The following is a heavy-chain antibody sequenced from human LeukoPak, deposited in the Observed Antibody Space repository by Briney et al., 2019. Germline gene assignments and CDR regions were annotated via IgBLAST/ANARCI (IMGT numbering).Heavy chain of an antibody. CDR1: GFTFSSYA. J-gene: IGHJ4*02. V-gene: IGHV3-23*01. CDR3: AKDEEGQQLVQAPH. D-gene: IGHD6-13*01. Sequence: GGSLRLSCAASGFTFSSYAMSWVRQAPGKGLEWVSDISGSGGSTYYADSVKGRFTISRDNSKNTLYLQMNSLRAEDTAVYYCAKDEEGQQLVQAPHWGQGTLVTVSS. CDR2: ISGSGGST.